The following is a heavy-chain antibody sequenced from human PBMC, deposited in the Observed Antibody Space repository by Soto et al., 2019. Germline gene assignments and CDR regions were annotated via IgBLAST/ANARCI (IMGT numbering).Heavy chain of an antibody. CDR1: GFPFSDSG. CDR2: ISVHSGQT. CDR3: ARQKMRLCVPDY. J-gene: IGHJ4*02. V-gene: IGHV1-18*01. D-gene: IGHD3-16*01. Sequence: QVQLVQSGAEMKKPGASVKVSCKASGFPFSDSGIAWVRQAPGQGLEWMAWISVHSGQTNYAQALQDRVTLTTDTSKNTAYMDMRSLRSDATAIYYCARQKMRLCVPDYWGQGTLVTVSS.